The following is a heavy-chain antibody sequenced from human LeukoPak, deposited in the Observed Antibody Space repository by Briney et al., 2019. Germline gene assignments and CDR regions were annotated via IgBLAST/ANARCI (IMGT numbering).Heavy chain of an antibody. J-gene: IGHJ5*02. CDR3: ARSDSYYDSSAWDP. CDR1: GGSISSGGYY. V-gene: IGHV4-31*03. Sequence: SQTLSLTCTVSGGSISSGGYYWSWIRQHPGKGLEWIGYIYYSGSTYYNPSLKSRVTISVDTSKNQFSLKLSSVTAADTAVYYRARSDSYYDSSAWDPWGQGTLVTVSS. D-gene: IGHD3-22*01. CDR2: IYYSGST.